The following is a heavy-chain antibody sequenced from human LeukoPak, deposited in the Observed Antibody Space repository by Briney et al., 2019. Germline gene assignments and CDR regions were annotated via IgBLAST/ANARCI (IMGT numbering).Heavy chain of an antibody. CDR2: INPNSGGT. V-gene: IGHV1-2*02. J-gene: IGHJ5*02. Sequence: ASVKVSCKASGYTFTSYGISWVRQAPGQGLEWMGWINPNSGGTNYAQKFQGRVTMTRDTSISTAYMELSRLRSDDTAMYYCARDKRGGSYNWFDPWGQGTLVTVSS. CDR1: GYTFTSYG. D-gene: IGHD1-26*01. CDR3: ARDKRGGSYNWFDP.